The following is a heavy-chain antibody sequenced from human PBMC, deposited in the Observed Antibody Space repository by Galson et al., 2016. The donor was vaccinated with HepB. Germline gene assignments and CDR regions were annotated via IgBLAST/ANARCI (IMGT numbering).Heavy chain of an antibody. CDR1: GFTFNNYA. J-gene: IGHJ5*01. Sequence: SLRLSCAASGFTFNNYAMNWVRQTPTKGLEWVSGISGGGDKTYYADSVKGRFTISRDNSKNTLYLQMNSLRDEDTAIYYCARSLPTYYYNSGSYGPHDSWGQGTLVTVSP. D-gene: IGHD3-10*01. CDR2: ISGGGDKT. CDR3: ARSLPTYYYNSGSYGPHDS. V-gene: IGHV3-23*01.